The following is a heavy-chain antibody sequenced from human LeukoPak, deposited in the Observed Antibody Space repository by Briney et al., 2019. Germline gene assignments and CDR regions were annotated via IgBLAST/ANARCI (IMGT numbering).Heavy chain of an antibody. CDR3: AASLLFADY. CDR2: IRGSSDVL. CDR1: GFTFSIYS. J-gene: IGHJ4*02. D-gene: IGHD1-26*01. V-gene: IGHV3-48*04. Sequence: PGGSLRLSCVASGFTFSIYSMNWVRQAPGKGLEWVSYIRGSSDVLYYADSVKGRFTISRDNARNSSYLQMNSLRADDTAVYYCAASLLFADYWGQGTLVTVSS.